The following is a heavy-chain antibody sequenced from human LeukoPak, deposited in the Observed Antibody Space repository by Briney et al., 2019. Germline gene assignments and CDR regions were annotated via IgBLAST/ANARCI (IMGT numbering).Heavy chain of an antibody. J-gene: IGHJ4*02. CDR2: INHSGST. Sequence: PSETLSLTCAVYGGSFSGYYWSWIRQPPGKGLEWIGEINHSGSTNYNPSLKSRDTISVDTSKNQFSLKLSSVTAADTAVYYCARGGQQLSYWGQGTLVTVSS. CDR3: ARGGQQLSY. CDR1: GGSFSGYY. V-gene: IGHV4-34*01. D-gene: IGHD6-13*01.